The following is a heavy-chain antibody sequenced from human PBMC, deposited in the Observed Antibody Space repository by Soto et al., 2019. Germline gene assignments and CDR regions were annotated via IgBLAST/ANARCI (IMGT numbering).Heavy chain of an antibody. CDR3: ARGKLEYRISSGYYYAMDV. Sequence: ASVKVSCKASGYTFTTYDINWVRQATGQGLEWMGWMNPNTGHTGYAQKFQGRVTMTRNISITTAYMGLSSLTSEDTAVYYCARGKLEYRISSGYYYAMDVWGQGTTVTVSS. V-gene: IGHV1-8*01. J-gene: IGHJ6*02. CDR1: GYTFTTYD. D-gene: IGHD6-6*01. CDR2: MNPNTGHT.